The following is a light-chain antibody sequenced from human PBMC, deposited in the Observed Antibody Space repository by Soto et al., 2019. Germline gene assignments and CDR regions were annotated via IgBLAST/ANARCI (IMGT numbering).Light chain of an antibody. Sequence: EIVMTQSPATLSVSPGEGATLSCRASQSVSSKLAWYQQKPGQAPRLLIYGASTRATGIPDRYSASGSGTDFTLTISRLEPEDFAVFFCQQYGTSEIIFGQGTRLEIK. J-gene: IGKJ5*01. CDR2: GAS. V-gene: IGKV3-15*01. CDR1: QSVSSK. CDR3: QQYGTSEII.